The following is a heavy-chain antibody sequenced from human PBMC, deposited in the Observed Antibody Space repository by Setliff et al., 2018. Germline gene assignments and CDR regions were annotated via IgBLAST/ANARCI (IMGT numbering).Heavy chain of an antibody. V-gene: IGHV4-34*01. Sequence: SETLSLTCAAYGGTFSDYYWTWIRQPPGKGLEWIGEINHRGSTNYNPSLKSRATISIDTSKDQFSLNLSSVTAADTAVYYCARGGGRYHAASWGQGTMVTVSS. CDR2: INHRGST. J-gene: IGHJ4*02. CDR3: ARGGGRYHAAS. D-gene: IGHD1-26*01. CDR1: GGTFSDYY.